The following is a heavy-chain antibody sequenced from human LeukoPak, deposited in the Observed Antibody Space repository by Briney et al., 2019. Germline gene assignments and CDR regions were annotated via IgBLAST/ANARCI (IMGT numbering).Heavy chain of an antibody. CDR2: IIPILGTA. CDR3: ARDGIAAAGTSWFDP. Sequence: ASVKVSCKASGGTFSSYAISWVRQAPGQGLEWMGGIIPILGTANYAQKFQGRVTITADESTSTAYMELSSLRSEDTAVYYCARDGIAAAGTSWFDPWGQGTLVTVSS. CDR1: GGTFSSYA. D-gene: IGHD6-13*01. J-gene: IGHJ5*02. V-gene: IGHV1-69*13.